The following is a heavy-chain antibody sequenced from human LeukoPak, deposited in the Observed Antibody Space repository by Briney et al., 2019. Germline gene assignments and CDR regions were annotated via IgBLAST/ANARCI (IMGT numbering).Heavy chain of an antibody. CDR3: ARHARRYYDSSGYYYFDY. V-gene: IGHV5-51*01. D-gene: IGHD3-22*01. CDR1: GYSFTSYW. J-gene: IGHJ4*02. CDR2: IHPGDFDT. Sequence: GESLKISCKDSGYSFTSYWIGWVRKMPGKSLKWTGIIHPGDFDTRYSPSFQGQVTISADKSISTAYLQWSSLKASDTAMYYCARHARRYYDSSGYYYFDYWGQGTLVTVSS.